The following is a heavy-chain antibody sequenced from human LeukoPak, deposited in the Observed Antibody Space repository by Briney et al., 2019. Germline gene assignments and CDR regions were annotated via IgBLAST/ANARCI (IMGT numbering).Heavy chain of an antibody. D-gene: IGHD6-13*01. CDR3: ARRRGYSSSWYEVEFDY. CDR1: GYTFTSYG. J-gene: IGHJ4*02. CDR2: ISAYNGNT. Sequence: ASVKVSCKASGYTFTSYGISWVRQAPGQGLEWMGWISAYNGNTNYAQKLQGRVTMTTDTSTSTAYMELRSLRSDDTAVYYCARRRGYSSSWYEVEFDYWGQGTLVTVSS. V-gene: IGHV1-18*01.